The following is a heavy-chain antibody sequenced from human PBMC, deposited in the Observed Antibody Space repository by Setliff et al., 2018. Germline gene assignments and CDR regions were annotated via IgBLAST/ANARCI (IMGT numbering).Heavy chain of an antibody. CDR2: IWDDGGNK. Sequence: PGGSLRLSCAASGFTFSTYRMHWVRQAPGKGLEWVAVIWDDGGNKYHADSVKGRFTISRDNSKNTLYLQMNSLRPEDTAVYYCAKDQRESTGWFKLFDYWGQGVLVTVSS. CDR3: AKDQRESTGWFKLFDY. D-gene: IGHD6-19*01. J-gene: IGHJ4*02. CDR1: GFTFSTYR. V-gene: IGHV3-30*02.